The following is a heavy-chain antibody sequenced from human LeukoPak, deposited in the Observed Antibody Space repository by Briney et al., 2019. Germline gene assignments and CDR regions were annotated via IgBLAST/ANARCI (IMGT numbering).Heavy chain of an antibody. CDR1: GYTFTSYG. Sequence: ASVKVSCKASGYTFTSYGISWVRQAPGQGLEWMGWISADNGDTNYAQNLQGRVTLTTDTSPTTAYMELRSLRSDDTAVYYCARDRRSWNRNYYYGMDVWGQGTTVTVSS. D-gene: IGHD1/OR15-1a*01. CDR2: ISADNGDT. J-gene: IGHJ6*02. V-gene: IGHV1-18*01. CDR3: ARDRRSWNRNYYYGMDV.